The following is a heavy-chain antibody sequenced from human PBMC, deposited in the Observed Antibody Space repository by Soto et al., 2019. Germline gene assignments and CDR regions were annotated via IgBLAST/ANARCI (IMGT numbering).Heavy chain of an antibody. D-gene: IGHD3-3*01. CDR1: GFTFTKYA. CDR3: ANVMILRFSDWSTSDDP. CDR2: INVAGDSA. V-gene: IGHV3-23*01. J-gene: IGHJ5*02. Sequence: EVQLLESGGGLVQPGGSLRLSCAASGFTFTKYAMSWVRQAPGMGLEWVSAINVAGDSAFYADSVKGRFTISRDNSKSTMYMQMNNLKAEDTAVYYCANVMILRFSDWSTSDDPWGQGTLVTVSS.